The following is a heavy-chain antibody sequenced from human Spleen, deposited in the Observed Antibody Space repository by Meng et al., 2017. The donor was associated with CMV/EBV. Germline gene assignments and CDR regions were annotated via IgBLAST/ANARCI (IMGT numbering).Heavy chain of an antibody. CDR2: IIPIFRTP. CDR3: ARRDNWYFDL. CDR1: GGTFSSYG. V-gene: IGHV1-69*05. Sequence: KVSCKAYGGTFSSYGISWVRQAPGQGLEWMGGIIPIFRTPNYAQKFQGRVTITTDESTSTAYMELSSLRSEDTAVYYCARRDNWYFDLWGRGSLVTVSS. J-gene: IGHJ2*01.